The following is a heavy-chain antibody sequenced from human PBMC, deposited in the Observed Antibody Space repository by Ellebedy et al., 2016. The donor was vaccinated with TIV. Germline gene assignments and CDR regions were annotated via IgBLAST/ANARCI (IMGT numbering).Heavy chain of an antibody. V-gene: IGHV4-4*07. J-gene: IGHJ6*02. CDR3: ASAPGRYWGIHYGMDV. Sequence: MPGGSLRLSCTVPGGSISSYYWSWIRQPAGKGLEWIGRIYASGSTDYNPSLKSRVTMSVDPPKTQFSLKLTPVTAADTAVYYCASAPGRYWGIHYGMDVWGQGTTVTVSS. D-gene: IGHD3-16*01. CDR1: GGSISSYY. CDR2: IYASGST.